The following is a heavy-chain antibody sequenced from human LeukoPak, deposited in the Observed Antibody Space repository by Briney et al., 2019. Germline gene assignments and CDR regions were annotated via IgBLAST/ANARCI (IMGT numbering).Heavy chain of an antibody. CDR3: VKIARD. V-gene: IGHV3-64D*06. Sequence: GGSLRLSCAASGFTFRSYDMHWVRQAPGKGLEYVSGISPNGDNTYYADSVKGRFTISRGNSKNTLYLQMSGLRVEDTAVYYCVKIARDWGQGALVTVSS. CDR1: GFTFRSYD. D-gene: IGHD6-6*01. J-gene: IGHJ4*02. CDR2: ISPNGDNT.